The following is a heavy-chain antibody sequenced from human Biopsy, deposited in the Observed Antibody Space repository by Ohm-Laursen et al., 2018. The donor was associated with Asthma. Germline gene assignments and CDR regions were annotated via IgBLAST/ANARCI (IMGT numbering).Heavy chain of an antibody. CDR1: GDSIDSGDYS. Sequence: SQTLSLTCAVSGDSIDSGDYSWTWIRQSPGVGLEWIGETNERGVTNNNPSLKSRVIISIDTYWNRVSLKLTSVTAADTAVYYCARGPELDVWGQGTTVTVSS. J-gene: IGHJ6*02. CDR2: TNERGVT. V-gene: IGHV4-30-2*06. CDR3: ARGPELDV.